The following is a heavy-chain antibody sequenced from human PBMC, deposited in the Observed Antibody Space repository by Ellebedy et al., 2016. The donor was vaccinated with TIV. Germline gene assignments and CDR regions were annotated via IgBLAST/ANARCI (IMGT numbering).Heavy chain of an antibody. CDR2: INHSGST. CDR1: GGPFSGYY. J-gene: IGHJ3*02. Sequence: MPSETLSLTCAVYGGPFSGYYWNWIRQPPGKGLEWIGEINHSGSTNYNPSLKSRVTIPVDTSKNQFSLRLSSVTAADTALYYCASGLGVRRMNAFEIWGQGTRVTVSS. CDR3: ASGLGVRRMNAFEI. V-gene: IGHV4-34*01. D-gene: IGHD2-8*02.